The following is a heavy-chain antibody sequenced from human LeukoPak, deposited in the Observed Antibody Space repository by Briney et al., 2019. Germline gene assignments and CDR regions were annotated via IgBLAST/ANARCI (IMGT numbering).Heavy chain of an antibody. J-gene: IGHJ6*03. CDR2: IIPIFGTA. Sequence: EASVKVSCKASGGTFSRYAISWVRQAPGQGLEWMGGIIPIFGTANYAQKFQGRVTITTDESTSTAYMELSSLRSEDTAVYYCARDRGGSGSPGPRPYYYYYMDVWGKGTTVTVSS. CDR1: GGTFSRYA. CDR3: ARDRGGSGSPGPRPYYYYYMDV. D-gene: IGHD3-10*01. V-gene: IGHV1-69*05.